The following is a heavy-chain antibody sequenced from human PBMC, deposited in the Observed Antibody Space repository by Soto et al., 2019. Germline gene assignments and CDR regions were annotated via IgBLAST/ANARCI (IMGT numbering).Heavy chain of an antibody. V-gene: IGHV1-18*01. CDR2: INVHNGDT. Sequence: QVQVVQSGAEVKKPGASVRVSCKPSAYNLAGDGFTWVRQAPGQGLEWMGWINVHNGDTNYAQKLQDRFSLTTDTFTRTVYMELTNLRSDDTAVYYCARRGNPYMAVWGQGTTVIVSS. J-gene: IGHJ6*02. CDR1: AYNLAGDG. CDR3: ARRGNPYMAV.